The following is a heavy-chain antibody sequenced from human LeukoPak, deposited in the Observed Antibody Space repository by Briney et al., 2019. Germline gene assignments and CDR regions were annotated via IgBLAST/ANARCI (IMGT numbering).Heavy chain of an antibody. D-gene: IGHD3-22*01. V-gene: IGHV3-23*01. Sequence: PGGSLRLSCAASGFTFSTYAMSWVRQAPGKGLEWVSTISGSGGGTYFADSVKGRFTISRDNSKNTLYLQMNSLRAEDTAVYYCAKDSYDSSGYYFGLLDYWGQGTLVTVSS. CDR2: ISGSGGGT. CDR1: GFTFSTYA. J-gene: IGHJ4*02. CDR3: AKDSYDSSGYYFGLLDY.